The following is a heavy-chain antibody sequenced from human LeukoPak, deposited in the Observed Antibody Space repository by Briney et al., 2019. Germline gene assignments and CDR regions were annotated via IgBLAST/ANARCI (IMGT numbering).Heavy chain of an antibody. CDR1: AGSISSYY. J-gene: IGHJ5*02. CDR2: IYYSGSN. D-gene: IGHD3-22*01. Sequence: SETLSLTCTVSAGSISSYYWSWIRQPPGKGLEWLGYIYYSGSNNYNPSLKSRVTISVDTSKNQFSLKLSSVTAADTAVYYCARIRRGYYYDSSGYDPSRWFDPWGQGTLVTVSS. V-gene: IGHV4-59*01. CDR3: ARIRRGYYYDSSGYDPSRWFDP.